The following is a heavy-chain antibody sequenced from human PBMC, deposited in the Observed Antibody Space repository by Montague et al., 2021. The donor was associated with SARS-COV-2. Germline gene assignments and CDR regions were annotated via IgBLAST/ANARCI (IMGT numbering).Heavy chain of an antibody. CDR1: GYSISSGYY. Sequence: SETLSLTCSVSGYSISSGYYWGWIRQPPGKGLEWVGCISYIGKTYYSPSLKSQLTISLDSSKNLFSLQARSVTAADTAVYYCVRVLYNRVRDYWGQGTLVTVSS. D-gene: IGHD1-1*01. CDR2: ISYIGKT. J-gene: IGHJ4*02. CDR3: VRVLYNRVRDY. V-gene: IGHV4-38-2*02.